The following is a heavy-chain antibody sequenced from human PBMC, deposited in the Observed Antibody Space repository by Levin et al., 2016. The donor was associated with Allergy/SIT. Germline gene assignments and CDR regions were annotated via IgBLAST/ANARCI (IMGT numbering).Heavy chain of an antibody. J-gene: IGHJ6*02. V-gene: IGHV5-10-1*01. CDR2: IYPSDSYT. CDR3: ASLMTYYYYGMDV. Sequence: VRQMPGKGLEWMGIIYPSDSYTNYSPSFQGHVTISADKSISTAYLQWSSLKASDTAMYYCASLMTYYYYGMDVWGQGTTVTVSS.